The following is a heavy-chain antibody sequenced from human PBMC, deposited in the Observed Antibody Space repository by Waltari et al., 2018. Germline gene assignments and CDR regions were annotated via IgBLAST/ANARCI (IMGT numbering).Heavy chain of an antibody. CDR2: FSYNGNT. CDR3: ARGLGAIY. D-gene: IGHD2-21*01. J-gene: IGHJ4*01. Sequence: QLQMQESGPGLVRPSETLSLTCAVSGGSITTITYFLGWIRQPPGKGLEWIGSFSYNGNTYYNPALKSRHTISGDTSKNQVSLVLTSVTAEDTAVYYCARGLGAIYWGHGTLVTVSS. V-gene: IGHV4-39*07. CDR1: GGSITTITYF.